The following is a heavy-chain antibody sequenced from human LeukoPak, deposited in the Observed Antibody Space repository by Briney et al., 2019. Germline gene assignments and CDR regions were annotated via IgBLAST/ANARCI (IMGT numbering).Heavy chain of an antibody. Sequence: LRLSCVVSGFTFSSHYMSWVRQAPGKGLEWIGYIYHSGSTYYNPSLKSRVTISVDTSKNQFSLKLSSVTAADTAVYYCARDLLNEGNHLDYWGQGTLVTVPS. D-gene: IGHD4-23*01. CDR3: ARDLLNEGNHLDY. V-gene: IGHV4-30-4*01. J-gene: IGHJ4*02. CDR1: GFTFSSHY. CDR2: IYHSGST.